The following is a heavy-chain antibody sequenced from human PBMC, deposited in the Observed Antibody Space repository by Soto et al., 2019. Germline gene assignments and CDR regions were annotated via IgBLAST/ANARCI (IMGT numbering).Heavy chain of an antibody. CDR2: INAGNGNT. CDR1: GYTFTSYA. CDR3: ARDPLRGYSGYGQNWFDP. Sequence: QVQLVQSGAEVKKPGASAKVSCKASGYTFTSYAMHWVRQAPGQRLEWMGWINAGNGNTKYSQKFQGRVTITRDTSASTAYMELSSLRSEDTAVYYCARDPLRGYSGYGQNWFDPWGQGTLVTVSS. V-gene: IGHV1-3*01. D-gene: IGHD5-12*01. J-gene: IGHJ5*02.